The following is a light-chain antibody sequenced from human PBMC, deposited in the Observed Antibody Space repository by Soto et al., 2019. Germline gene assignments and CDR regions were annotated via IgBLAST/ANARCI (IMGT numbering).Light chain of an antibody. Sequence: QSALTQPASVSGSPGQSITISCTGTGSDAGGYNYVSWYQQHPGKAPKLMIYEVSNRPSGVSNRFSGSKSGNTASLTISGLQAEDEAAYSCSSYTSSTPLGVLFGGGTKLTVL. J-gene: IGLJ2*01. CDR2: EVS. V-gene: IGLV2-14*01. CDR1: GSDAGGYNY. CDR3: SSYTSSTPLGVL.